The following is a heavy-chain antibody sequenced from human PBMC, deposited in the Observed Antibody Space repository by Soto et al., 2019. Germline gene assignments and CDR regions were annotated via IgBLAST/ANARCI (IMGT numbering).Heavy chain of an antibody. D-gene: IGHD5-18*01. V-gene: IGHV1-18*01. CDR3: AREPGYNYAYYGMDV. J-gene: IGHJ6*02. CDR2: ISTYNGNT. CDR1: GYDFTSSG. Sequence: QVHLVQSGAEVKKPGASVRVSCKTSGYDFTSSGISWVRQAPGQGLEWMGWISTYNGNTNYAQKFQGRVTMTTETSTSTAIMELRSLRSDDTTVYYCAREPGYNYAYYGMDVWGQGTTVTVSS.